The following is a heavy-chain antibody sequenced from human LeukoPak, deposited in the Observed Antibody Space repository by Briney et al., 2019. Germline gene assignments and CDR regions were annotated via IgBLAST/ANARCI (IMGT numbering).Heavy chain of an antibody. J-gene: IGHJ5*02. V-gene: IGHV4-39*07. CDR1: GVSISSGHYY. CDR2: VRYSGST. D-gene: IGHD3-16*01. CDR3: ARHTIDTTLGGVPDYFDA. Sequence: PSETLSLTCTVSGVSISSGHYYWAWIRQPPGRGLECIASVRYSGSTYYDPSFNGRVTLSVDTSKNQFSLRLSSVTAADTAIYHCARHTIDTTLGGVPDYFDAWGQGTPVTVSS.